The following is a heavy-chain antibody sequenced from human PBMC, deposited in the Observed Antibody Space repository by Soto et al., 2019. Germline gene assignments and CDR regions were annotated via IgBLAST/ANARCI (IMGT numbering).Heavy chain of an antibody. CDR2: INPSGGST. J-gene: IGHJ6*02. V-gene: IGHV1-46*01. CDR1: GYTFTSYY. CDR3: ARDLLRVGELVYGMDV. Sequence: QVQLVQSGAEVKKPGASVKVSCKASGYTFTSYYMHWVRQAPGQGLEWMGIINPSGGSTSYAQKYQGRVTMTRDTSTSTVYMELSSLRSEDTAMYYCARDLLRVGELVYGMDVWGQGTTVTVSS. D-gene: IGHD3-16*01.